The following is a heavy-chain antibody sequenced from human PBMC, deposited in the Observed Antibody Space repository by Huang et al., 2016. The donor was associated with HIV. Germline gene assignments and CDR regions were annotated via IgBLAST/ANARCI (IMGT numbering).Heavy chain of an antibody. V-gene: IGHV1-69*01. CDR1: GGTFSSSV. D-gene: IGHD1-26*01. CDR2: ITPIFDKT. J-gene: IGHJ4*02. CDR3: ATGPRGSGSFN. Sequence: QVQLVQSGAEVKKPGSSVKVSCKASGGTFSSSVISWVRQAPGQGLEWMGGITPIFDKTNYAQKFQGRVTISADESTRTAYMEMSSLRPEDTATYYCATGPRGSGSFNWGQGTLVIISS.